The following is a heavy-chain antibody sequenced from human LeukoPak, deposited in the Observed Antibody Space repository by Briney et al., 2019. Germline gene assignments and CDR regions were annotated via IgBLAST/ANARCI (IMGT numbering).Heavy chain of an antibody. CDR1: GYTFTSYG. J-gene: IGHJ4*02. CDR2: ISPYNGDT. D-gene: IGHD3-22*01. CDR3: ARKLYDSSRYGQTYYFDY. Sequence: GASVKVSCKASGYTFTSYGISWVRQAPGQGLEWMGWISPYNGDTDYAQKLQGRVTMTTDTSTSIAYMDLGSLRSDDTAVYYCARKLYDSSRYGQTYYFDYWGQGTLVTVSS. V-gene: IGHV1-18*01.